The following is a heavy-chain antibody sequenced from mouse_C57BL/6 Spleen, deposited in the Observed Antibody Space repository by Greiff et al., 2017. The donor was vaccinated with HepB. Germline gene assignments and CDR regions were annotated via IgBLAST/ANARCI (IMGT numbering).Heavy chain of an antibody. CDR3: ARRGDYYGSFSMDY. D-gene: IGHD1-1*01. V-gene: IGHV5-15*04. Sequence: DVHLVESGGGLVQPGGSLKLSCAASGFTFSDYGMAWVRQAPRKGPEWVAFISNLAYSIYYADTVTGRFTISRETAKNTLYLEMSSLRSEDTAMYYGARRGDYYGSFSMDYWGQGTSVTVSS. CDR1: GFTFSDYG. CDR2: ISNLAYSI. J-gene: IGHJ4*01.